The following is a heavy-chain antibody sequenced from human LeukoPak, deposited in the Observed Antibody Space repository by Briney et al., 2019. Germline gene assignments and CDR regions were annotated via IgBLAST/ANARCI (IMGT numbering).Heavy chain of an antibody. V-gene: IGHV4-59*08. Sequence: SETLSLTCTVSGGSISSYYWSWIRQPPGKGLEWIGYIYYSGSTNYNPSLKSRVTISVDPSKNQFSLKLSSVTAADTAVYYCVRHENPRWQPDAFDIWGQGTMVPVSS. CDR3: VRHENPRWQPDAFDI. D-gene: IGHD4-23*01. J-gene: IGHJ3*02. CDR1: GGSISSYY. CDR2: IYYSGST.